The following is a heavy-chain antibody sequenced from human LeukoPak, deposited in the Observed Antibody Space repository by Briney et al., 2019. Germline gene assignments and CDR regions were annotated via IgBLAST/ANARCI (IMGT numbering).Heavy chain of an antibody. J-gene: IGHJ4*02. V-gene: IGHV1-2*02. Sequence: ASVKVSCKASGYTFTGYYMHWMRQAHGQGLEWMGWINPNSGGTNYAQKFQGRVTMTRDTSISTAYMELSRLRSDDTAVYYCARGAHRAAYQLLWEGYFDYWGQGTLVTVSS. CDR3: ARGAHRAAYQLLWEGYFDY. CDR2: INPNSGGT. CDR1: GYTFTGYY. D-gene: IGHD2-2*01.